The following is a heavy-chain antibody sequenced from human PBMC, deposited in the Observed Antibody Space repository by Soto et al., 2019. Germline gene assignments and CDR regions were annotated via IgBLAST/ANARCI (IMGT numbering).Heavy chain of an antibody. J-gene: IGHJ6*03. V-gene: IGHV5-51*03. Sequence: PGKSLKISCKGSGYSFTSYWIGWVRQMPGKGLEWMGIIYPGDSDTRYSPSFQGQVTISADKSISTAYLQWSSLKASDTAMYYCARLGRLGYYYYYMDVWGKGTTVTVSS. D-gene: IGHD3-16*01. CDR2: IYPGDSDT. CDR3: ARLGRLGYYYYYMDV. CDR1: GYSFTSYW.